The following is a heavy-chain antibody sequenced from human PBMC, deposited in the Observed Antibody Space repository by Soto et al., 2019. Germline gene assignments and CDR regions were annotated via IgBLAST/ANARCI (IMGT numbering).Heavy chain of an antibody. CDR3: ARYDEYSWNGMDV. CDR2: ILNDGSNR. Sequence: QVQLVESGGGVVQPGRSLRLSCAASEFTFSNYGMHWVRQAPGKGLEWVAVILNDGSNRYHADSVKDRFTISRDNSKNTLYLQMNSLRAEDSAVYYCARYDEYSWNGMDVWGQGTTVTVS. J-gene: IGHJ6*02. D-gene: IGHD3-3*01. V-gene: IGHV3-33*01. CDR1: EFTFSNYG.